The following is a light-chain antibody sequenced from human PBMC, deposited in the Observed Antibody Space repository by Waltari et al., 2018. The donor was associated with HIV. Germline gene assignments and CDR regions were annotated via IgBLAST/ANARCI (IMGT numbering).Light chain of an antibody. V-gene: IGLV2-23*02. J-gene: IGLJ1*01. Sequence: QSALTQPASVSGSPGQSITISCTGHSSDVGSYNLFSWYQQHPGKAPKVMIYEVNKRPSGVSNRFSGSKSGNTASLTISGLQAEDEAEYYCCSHAGSSIYFVFGTGTKVTVL. CDR2: EVN. CDR1: SSDVGSYNL. CDR3: CSHAGSSIYFV.